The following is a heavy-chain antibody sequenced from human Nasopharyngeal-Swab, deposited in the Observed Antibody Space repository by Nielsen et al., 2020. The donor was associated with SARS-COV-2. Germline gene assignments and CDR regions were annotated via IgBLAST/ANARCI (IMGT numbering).Heavy chain of an antibody. CDR3: ARDGDHLSRVVAATNYYYGMDV. J-gene: IGHJ6*02. CDR1: GGTFSSYA. V-gene: IGHV1-69*13. CDR2: IIPIFGTA. D-gene: IGHD2-15*01. Sequence: SVKVSCKASGGTFSSYAISWVRQAPGQGLEWMGGIIPIFGTANYAQKFQGRVTITADGSTSTAYMELSSLRSEDTAVYYCARDGDHLSRVVAATNYYYGMDVWGQGTTVTVSS.